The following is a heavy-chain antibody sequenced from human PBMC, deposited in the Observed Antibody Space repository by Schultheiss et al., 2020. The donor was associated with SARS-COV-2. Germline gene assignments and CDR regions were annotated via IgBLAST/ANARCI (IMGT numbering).Heavy chain of an antibody. Sequence: GESLKISCAASGFTFSDYYMSWIRQAPGKGLEWVSYISSSSSYTNYADSVKGRFTISRDNAKNSLYLQMNSLRVEDTSVYYCATWTCGGGSCYNDYWGQGTLVTVSS. V-gene: IGHV3-11*06. D-gene: IGHD2-15*01. CDR3: ATWTCGGGSCYNDY. CDR1: GFTFSDYY. J-gene: IGHJ4*02. CDR2: ISSSSSYT.